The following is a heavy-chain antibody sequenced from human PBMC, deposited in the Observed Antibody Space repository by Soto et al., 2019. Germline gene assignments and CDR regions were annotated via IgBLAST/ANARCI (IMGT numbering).Heavy chain of an antibody. Sequence: EVQLLESGGGLVQPGGSLRLSCAASGFTFSSYAMSWVRQAPGKGLEWVSAISGSGGSTYYADSVKGRFTISRDNSKNTLDLKMNSRRADDTAVYYCAKGGGYEPNDAFDIWGQGTLVTVSS. J-gene: IGHJ3*02. CDR3: AKGGGYEPNDAFDI. CDR2: ISGSGGST. D-gene: IGHD3-22*01. CDR1: GFTFSSYA. V-gene: IGHV3-23*01.